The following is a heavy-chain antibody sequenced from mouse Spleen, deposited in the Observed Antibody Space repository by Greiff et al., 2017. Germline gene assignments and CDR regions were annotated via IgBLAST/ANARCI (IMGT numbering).Heavy chain of an antibody. CDR1: GYTFTSYW. J-gene: IGHJ1*01. Sequence: QVQLQQSGAELAKPGASVKLSCKASGYTFTSYWMHWVKQRPGQGLEWIGEIDPSDSYINYNQKFKGKATLTVDKSSSTAYLQLSSLTSDDSAVYYCARSPYDYHWYFDVWGAGTTVTVSS. D-gene: IGHD2-4*01. V-gene: IGHV1-69*02. CDR2: IDPSDSYI. CDR3: ARSPYDYHWYFDV.